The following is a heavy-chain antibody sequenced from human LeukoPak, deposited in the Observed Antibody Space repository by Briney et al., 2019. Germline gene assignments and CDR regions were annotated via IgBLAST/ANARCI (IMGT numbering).Heavy chain of an antibody. CDR1: GFTFSSYW. D-gene: IGHD3-22*01. CDR3: ARAKGVSTGYRPTDY. Sequence: GGSLRLSCAASGFTFSSYWMNWARQAPGKGLEWVASINHNGNVNYYVDSVKGRFTISRDNAKNSLYLQMNSLRAEDTAVYYCARAKGVSTGYRPTDYWGQGTLVTVSS. J-gene: IGHJ4*02. CDR2: INHNGNVN. V-gene: IGHV3-7*01.